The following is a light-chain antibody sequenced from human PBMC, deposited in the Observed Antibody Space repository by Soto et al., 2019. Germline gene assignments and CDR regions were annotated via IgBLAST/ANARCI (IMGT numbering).Light chain of an antibody. CDR3: QQYGSSAIT. CDR2: AAS. Sequence: IVVTQSPGTLSLSPGERATLSCRASQSVSSSYLAWYQQKPGQAPRLLIDAASIRATDIPDRFSGSGSGTDFTLTISRLEPEDFAVFYCQQYGSSAITFGQGTRLEIK. J-gene: IGKJ5*01. CDR1: QSVSSSY. V-gene: IGKV3-20*01.